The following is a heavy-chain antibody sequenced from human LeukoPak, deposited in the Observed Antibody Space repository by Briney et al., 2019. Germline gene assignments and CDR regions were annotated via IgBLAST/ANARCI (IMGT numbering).Heavy chain of an antibody. J-gene: IGHJ5*02. CDR2: ISYDGSNK. D-gene: IGHD3-22*01. CDR3: ARAGYYDSSGYILPQA. V-gene: IGHV3-30*04. Sequence: GGSLRLSCAASGFTFNNYIMHWVRQAPVKGLEWVALISYDGSNKYYADSVKGRFTISRDNSKNTLYLQMNSLRAEDTAVYYCARAGYYDSSGYILPQAWGQGTLVTVSS. CDR1: GFTFNNYI.